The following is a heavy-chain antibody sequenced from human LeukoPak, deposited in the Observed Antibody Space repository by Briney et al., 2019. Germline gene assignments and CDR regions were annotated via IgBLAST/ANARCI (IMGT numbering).Heavy chain of an antibody. D-gene: IGHD1-1*01. CDR1: RYSFPSYW. V-gene: IGHV5-10-1*01. Sequence: GESLKISCKSSRYSFPSYWITWVRQMPGKGLEWMGSIDPSDSYTSYSPSFQGHVTISLDKSISTAYLQWSSLKASDTAMYYCARIPYGTDNWFDPWGQGTLVTVSS. J-gene: IGHJ5*02. CDR2: IDPSDSYT. CDR3: ARIPYGTDNWFDP.